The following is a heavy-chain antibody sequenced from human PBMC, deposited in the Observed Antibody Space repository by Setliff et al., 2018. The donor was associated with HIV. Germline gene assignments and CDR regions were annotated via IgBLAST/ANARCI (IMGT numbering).Heavy chain of an antibody. D-gene: IGHD3-22*01. J-gene: IGHJ4*02. V-gene: IGHV3-21*01. CDR2: ISSSSSYI. Sequence: PGGSLRLSCAASGFTFSSYSMNWVRQAPGKGLEWVSSISSSSSYIYYADSVKGRFTISRDNAKNSLYLQINSLRAEDTAVYYCARGYYDSRGYYYPFDYWGQGTLVTVSS. CDR1: GFTFSSYS. CDR3: ARGYYDSRGYYYPFDY.